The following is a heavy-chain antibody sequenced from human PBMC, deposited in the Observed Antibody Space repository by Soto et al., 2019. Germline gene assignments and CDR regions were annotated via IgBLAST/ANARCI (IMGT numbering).Heavy chain of an antibody. V-gene: IGHV3-23*01. CDR3: AKPLLTMIVVPGDAFEI. D-gene: IGHD3-22*01. J-gene: IGHJ3*02. Sequence: PGGSLRLSCAASGFTFSSYAMSWVRQAPGKGLEWVSAISGSGGSTYYADSVKGRFTISRDNSKNTLYLQMNSLRAEDTAVYYCAKPLLTMIVVPGDAFEIWGQGSMVTVSS. CDR2: ISGSGGST. CDR1: GFTFSSYA.